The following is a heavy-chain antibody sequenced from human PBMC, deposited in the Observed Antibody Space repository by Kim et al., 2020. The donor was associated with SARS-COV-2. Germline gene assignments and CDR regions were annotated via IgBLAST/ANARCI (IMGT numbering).Heavy chain of an antibody. V-gene: IGHV3-74*03. D-gene: IGHD5-18*01. Sequence: TYAEARKDRFTIARAHAKTTVYLQMNSLRAEDTAVYYCARGGAETAMAHEYWGLGTLVTVSA. J-gene: IGHJ4*02. CDR3: ARGGAETAMAHEY.